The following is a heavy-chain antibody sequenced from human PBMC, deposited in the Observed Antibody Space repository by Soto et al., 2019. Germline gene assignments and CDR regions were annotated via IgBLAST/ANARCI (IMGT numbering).Heavy chain of an antibody. CDR3: FTPGFLEWFRGDY. CDR1: GFTFSSYS. D-gene: IGHD3-3*01. Sequence: GGSLRLSCAASGFTFSSYSMNWVRQAPGKGLEWVSYISSSSSTIYYADSVKGRFTISRDNAKNSLYLQMNSLRDEDTAVYYCFTPGFLEWFRGDYWGQGTLVTVSS. CDR2: ISSSSSTI. V-gene: IGHV3-48*02. J-gene: IGHJ4*02.